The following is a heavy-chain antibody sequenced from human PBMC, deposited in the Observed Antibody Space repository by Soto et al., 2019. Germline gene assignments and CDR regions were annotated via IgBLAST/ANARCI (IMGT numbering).Heavy chain of an antibody. D-gene: IGHD4-17*01. CDR2: ISWNSGSI. J-gene: IGHJ3*02. Sequence: GGSLRLSCAASGFTFDDYAMHWVRQAPGKGLEWVSGISWNSGSIGYADSVKGRFTISRDNAKNSLYLQMNSLRAEDTALYYCAKAGRQVTTYAFDIWGQGTMVTVSS. CDR1: GFTFDDYA. CDR3: AKAGRQVTTYAFDI. V-gene: IGHV3-9*01.